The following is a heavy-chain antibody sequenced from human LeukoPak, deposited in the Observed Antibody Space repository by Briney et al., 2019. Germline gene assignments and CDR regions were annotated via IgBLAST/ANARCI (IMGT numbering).Heavy chain of an antibody. J-gene: IGHJ4*02. V-gene: IGHV3-21*01. CDR3: VRDSLYCSGGSCYQDY. CDR1: GFTFSSYS. Sequence: PGGSLRLSCAASGFTFSSYSMNWVRQAPGKGLEWVSSISSSSSYIYYADSVKGRFTISRDNAKNPLYLQMNSLRAEDTAVYYCVRDSLYCSGGSCYQDYWGQGTLVTVSS. CDR2: ISSSSSYI. D-gene: IGHD2-15*01.